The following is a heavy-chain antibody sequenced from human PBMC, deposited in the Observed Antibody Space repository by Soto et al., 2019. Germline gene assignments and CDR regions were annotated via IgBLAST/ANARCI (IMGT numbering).Heavy chain of an antibody. V-gene: IGHV3-72*01. Sequence: EVLLVESGGGLVQPGGSLRLSCAASGFTFSDHYMEWVRQAPGKGLEWVGRIRNKANRYTTEYAASVKDRFTISREDSKNSLYLQMNSMRTEDTARYYRVRKRSSSRGLDASDVWGQGTMV. CDR2: IRNKANRYTT. D-gene: IGHD6-13*01. J-gene: IGHJ3*01. CDR1: GFTFSDHY. CDR3: VRKRSSSRGLDASDV.